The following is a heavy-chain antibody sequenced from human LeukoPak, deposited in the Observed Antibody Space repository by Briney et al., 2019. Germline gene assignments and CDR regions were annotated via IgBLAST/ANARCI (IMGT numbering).Heavy chain of an antibody. CDR1: GFTFSSYA. J-gene: IGHJ4*02. V-gene: IGHV3-7*01. D-gene: IGHD1-1*01. CDR3: AREATTSRPGDY. Sequence: PGGSLRLSCAASGFTFSSYAMSWVRQAPGKGLEWVANVNQDGSETHYVDSVKGRFTISRDNAKNSLFLQLNSLRAEDTAVYYCAREATTSRPGDYWGLGTLVTVSS. CDR2: VNQDGSET.